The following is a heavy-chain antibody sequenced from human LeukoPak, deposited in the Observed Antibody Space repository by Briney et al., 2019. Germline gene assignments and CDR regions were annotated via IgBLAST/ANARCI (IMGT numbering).Heavy chain of an antibody. V-gene: IGHV4-39*01. Sequence: SETLSLTCTVSGGSISDSSYHWGWIRQPPGKGLEWIGSIYYSGTAYYRPSLKSRVTISVDTSKNQFSLKLTSVTAADTAVYYRAREVASSVHYWGQGTLVTVSS. CDR1: GGSISDSSYH. CDR2: IYYSGTA. CDR3: AREVASSVHY. D-gene: IGHD3-10*01. J-gene: IGHJ4*02.